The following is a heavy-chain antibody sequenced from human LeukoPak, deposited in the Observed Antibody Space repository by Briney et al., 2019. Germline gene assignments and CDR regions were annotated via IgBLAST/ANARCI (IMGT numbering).Heavy chain of an antibody. V-gene: IGHV4-34*01. J-gene: IGHJ5*02. Sequence: SETLSLPCAVYGGSFSRYYWSWLRHPPGKGLEWIEEINHSGSTNYNPSLKSRVTISVDTSKNQFSLKLSSVTAADTAVYYCARGHGANWFDPWGQGTLVTVSS. D-gene: IGHD3-16*01. CDR3: ARGHGANWFDP. CDR2: INHSGST. CDR1: GGSFSRYY.